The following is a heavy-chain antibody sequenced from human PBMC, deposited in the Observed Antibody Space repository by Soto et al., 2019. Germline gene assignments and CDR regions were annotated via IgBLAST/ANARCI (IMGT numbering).Heavy chain of an antibody. CDR1: GFTFSSHW. CDR2: INEDGSEK. CDR3: ARGDNPEY. D-gene: IGHD1-1*01. V-gene: IGHV3-7*01. Sequence: EVQLVESGGGLVQPGGSLRLSCAASGFTFSSHWMTWVRQAPGKGLEWVANINEDGSEKYYVGSVKGRFTISRDNAKNSLYLQMNSLRAEDTALFYCARGDNPEYWGQGTLVTVAS. J-gene: IGHJ4*02.